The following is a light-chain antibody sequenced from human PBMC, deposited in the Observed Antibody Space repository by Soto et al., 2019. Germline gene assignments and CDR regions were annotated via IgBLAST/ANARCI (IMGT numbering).Light chain of an antibody. CDR2: SAS. CDR3: QQSYSTPRT. J-gene: IGKJ1*01. V-gene: IGKV1-39*01. CDR1: QSISYY. Sequence: DIQMTQSPSSLSASVGDRVTISCRASQSISYYLHWYQQKPGKAPKLLIYSASSLQSGVSSRFSGSGSGTDFTLVINSLQPEDFATYYCQQSYSTPRTFGQGTKVEI.